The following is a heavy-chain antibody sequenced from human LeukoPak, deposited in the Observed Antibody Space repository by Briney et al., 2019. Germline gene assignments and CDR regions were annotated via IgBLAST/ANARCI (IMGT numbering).Heavy chain of an antibody. D-gene: IGHD3-22*01. Sequence: GGSLRLSCSASGFTFSSYGMHWVRQAPGKGLEYVSAISSNGGSTYYADSVKGRFTISRDNSKNTLYLQMSSLRAEDTAVYSCVTGSGYYPDYHSDSWGPGTLVTVPS. CDR1: GFTFSSYG. J-gene: IGHJ4*02. CDR2: ISSNGGST. CDR3: VTGSGYYPDYHSDS. V-gene: IGHV3-64D*06.